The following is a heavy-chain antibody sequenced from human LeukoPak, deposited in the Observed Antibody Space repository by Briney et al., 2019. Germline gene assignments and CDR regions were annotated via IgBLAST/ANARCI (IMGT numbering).Heavy chain of an antibody. Sequence: TGGSLRLSCAASGFTFSSYWMSWVRQAPGKGLEWVANIKQDGSEKYYVDSVKGRFTISRDNAKNSLYLQMNSLRAEDTAVYYCAKDTIVVVPNYYYYYYMDVWGKGTTVTVSS. CDR1: GFTFSSYW. J-gene: IGHJ6*03. CDR2: IKQDGSEK. CDR3: AKDTIVVVPNYYYYYYMDV. D-gene: IGHD2-15*01. V-gene: IGHV3-7*01.